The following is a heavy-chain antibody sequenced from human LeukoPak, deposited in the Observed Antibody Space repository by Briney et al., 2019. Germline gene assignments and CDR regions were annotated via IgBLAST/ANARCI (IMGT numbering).Heavy chain of an antibody. J-gene: IGHJ4*02. CDR1: GFTFSNYA. Sequence: GGSLSLSCAASGFTFSNYAMSWLRQAPGTGLKWVSTTSGSTASTYYADSVKGRFTMSRDNSKNTLYLQLNSLRAEDTAVYYCAKAGRYCSSTTCYLSHWGQGTLVSVSS. V-gene: IGHV3-23*01. CDR2: TSGSTAST. D-gene: IGHD2-2*01. CDR3: AKAGRYCSSTTCYLSH.